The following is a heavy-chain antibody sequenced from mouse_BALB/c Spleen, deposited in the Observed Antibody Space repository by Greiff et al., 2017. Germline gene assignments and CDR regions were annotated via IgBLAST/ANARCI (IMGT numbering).Heavy chain of an antibody. CDR3: ARSGCGFDGFAY. D-gene: IGHD2-2*01. Sequence: EVQLVESGGGLVKPGGSLKLSCAASGFAFSSYDMSWVRQTPEKRLEWVAYISSGGGSTYYPDTVKGRFTISRDNAKNTLYLQMSSLKSEDTAMYYCARSGCGFDGFAYWGQGTLVTVSA. J-gene: IGHJ3*01. V-gene: IGHV5-12-1*01. CDR2: ISSGGGST. CDR1: GFAFSSYD.